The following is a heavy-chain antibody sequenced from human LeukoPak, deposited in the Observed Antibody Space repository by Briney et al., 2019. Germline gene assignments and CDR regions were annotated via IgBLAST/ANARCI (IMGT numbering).Heavy chain of an antibody. J-gene: IGHJ4*02. D-gene: IGHD6-6*01. V-gene: IGHV1-2*02. Sequence: GASVKVSCKASGYTFTGYYMHWVRQAPGQGLEWMGWINPNSGGTYYAQKFQGRVTMTRDTSISTAYMELSRLRSDDTAVYYCAREEGIAARHRPRLGYWGQGTLVTVSS. CDR2: INPNSGGT. CDR1: GYTFTGYY. CDR3: AREEGIAARHRPRLGY.